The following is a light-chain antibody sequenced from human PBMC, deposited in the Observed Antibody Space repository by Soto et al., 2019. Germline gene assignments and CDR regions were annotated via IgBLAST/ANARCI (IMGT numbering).Light chain of an antibody. CDR1: QSVSSSY. V-gene: IGKV3-20*01. J-gene: IGKJ5*01. Sequence: EIVLTQSPGTLSLSPGERATLSCRASQSVSSSYLAWYQQKPGQAPSLLIYGASRRATGIPDRFSGSGSGTDFALTISRLEPEDFAVYYCQQYDSSPITFGQGTLLEI. CDR2: GAS. CDR3: QQYDSSPIT.